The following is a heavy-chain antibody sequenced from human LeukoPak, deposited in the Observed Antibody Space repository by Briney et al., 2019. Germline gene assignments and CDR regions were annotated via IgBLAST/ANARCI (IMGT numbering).Heavy chain of an antibody. CDR1: GFTFSSYA. D-gene: IGHD3-9*01. J-gene: IGHJ4*02. V-gene: IGHV3-23*01. CDR2: ISGSGGST. Sequence: GGSLRLSCAASGFTFSSYAMSWVRQAPGKGLEWVSAISGSGGSTYYADSVKGRFTISRDNSKNTLYLQMNSLRAEDTAVYYCAKVTRLRYSDWLAPLDYWGQGTLVTVSS. CDR3: AKVTRLRYSDWLAPLDY.